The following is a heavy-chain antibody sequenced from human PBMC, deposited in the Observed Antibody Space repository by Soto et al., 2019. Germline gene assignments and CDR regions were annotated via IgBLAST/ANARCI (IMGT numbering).Heavy chain of an antibody. CDR1: GGTFGNYC. J-gene: IGHJ6*02. V-gene: IGHV1-69*13. CDR2: IIPLFPKR. CDR3: ARDPHSSGWQSMYYYGLDV. D-gene: IGHD6-19*01. Sequence: GASVKVSCKVSGGTFGNYCYSWVRQAPGQGLEWMGCIIPLFPKRDYAQKFQGRLTIIADESTSTTFLELSSLRSEDTAVYYCARDPHSSGWQSMYYYGLDVWGQGTTVTVSS.